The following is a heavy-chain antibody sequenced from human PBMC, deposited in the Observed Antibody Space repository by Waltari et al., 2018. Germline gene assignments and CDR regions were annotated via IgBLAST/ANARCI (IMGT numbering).Heavy chain of an antibody. CDR1: GVSITSNRHY. D-gene: IGHD5-12*01. Sequence: QLQLQASGPRLVRPSETLSLICRVSGVSITSNRHYWAWIRQSPGQGLEWIGTVSYSGTTYISPSLKSRVSVSRDTSKSQVSLILGSVTAADMAVYYCATYIGASVGTAAFDVWGQGTMVTVSS. CDR2: VSYSGTT. CDR3: ATYIGASVGTAAFDV. V-gene: IGHV4-39*01. J-gene: IGHJ3*01.